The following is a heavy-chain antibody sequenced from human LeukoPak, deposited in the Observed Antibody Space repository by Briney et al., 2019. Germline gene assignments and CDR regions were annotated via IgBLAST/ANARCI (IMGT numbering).Heavy chain of an antibody. J-gene: IGHJ4*02. Sequence: SETLSLTCTVSGGSVGSSSYYWAWIRQPPEKGLEWIGSVYYSGTTYYNPSLKSRVTISLDTSSNQLSLELNSVTTTDTAVYYCARQEGYCRGGRCYSFYLDHWGQGTLVTVSS. CDR3: ARQEGYCRGGRCYSFYLDH. D-gene: IGHD2-15*01. CDR1: GGSVGSSSYY. V-gene: IGHV4-39*01. CDR2: VYYSGTT.